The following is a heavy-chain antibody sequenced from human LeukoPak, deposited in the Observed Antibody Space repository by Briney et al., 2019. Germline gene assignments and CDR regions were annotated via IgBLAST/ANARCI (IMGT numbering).Heavy chain of an antibody. CDR3: TRSGYSNGYDY. V-gene: IGHV3-74*03. Sequence: GGSLRLSCVASGLTFSGHWMHWVRQVPGKGLLAVSRITPDGNAAAYADSVKGRFTISRDNAKNTLYLEMNSLTAEDTALYHCTRSGYSNGYDYWGQGTLITVSS. D-gene: IGHD2-15*01. CDR1: GLTFSGHW. CDR2: ITPDGNAA. J-gene: IGHJ4*02.